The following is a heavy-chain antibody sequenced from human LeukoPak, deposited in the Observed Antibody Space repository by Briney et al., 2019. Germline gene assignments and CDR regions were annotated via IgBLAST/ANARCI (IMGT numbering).Heavy chain of an antibody. J-gene: IGHJ4*02. D-gene: IGHD3-10*01. V-gene: IGHV4-38-2*01. CDR1: GYSINSAYY. CDR2: IYHRGST. Sequence: PSETLSLTCAVSGYSINSAYYWGWIRQPPGKGLEWIGSIYHRGSTYYNPSLKSRLTISVDTSKNQFSLKLRSVTAADTAVYYCAGWVGELLPLFAYWGQGILVTVSS. CDR3: AGWVGELLPLFAY.